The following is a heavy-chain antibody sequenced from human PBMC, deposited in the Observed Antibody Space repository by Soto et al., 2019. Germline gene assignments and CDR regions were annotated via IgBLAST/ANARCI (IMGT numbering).Heavy chain of an antibody. CDR1: GYSFTSYW. CDR2: IYPGDSDT. J-gene: IGHJ3*02. Sequence: EVQLVQSGAEVKKPGESLKISCKGSGYSFTSYWIGWVRQMPGKGLEWMGIIYPGDSDTRYSPSFQGQVTISADKSISTAYLQWSSLKASDTAMYYCASQGRHTYYYDSSGYPDAFDIWGQGTMVTVSS. D-gene: IGHD3-22*01. V-gene: IGHV5-51*01. CDR3: ASQGRHTYYYDSSGYPDAFDI.